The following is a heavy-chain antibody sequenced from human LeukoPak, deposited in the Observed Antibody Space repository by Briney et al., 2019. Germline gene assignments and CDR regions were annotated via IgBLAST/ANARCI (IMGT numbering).Heavy chain of an antibody. V-gene: IGHV3-30*18. CDR1: GFTFSSYG. CDR3: AKDPYCGGDCYPFI. CDR2: ISYDGSNK. Sequence: PGRSLRLSCAASGFTFSSYGMHWVRQAPGKGLEWVAVISYDGSNKYYADSVKGRLTISRDNSKNTLYLQMNSLRAEDTAVYYCAKDPYCGGDCYPFIWGQGTLVTVSS. J-gene: IGHJ4*02. D-gene: IGHD2-21*02.